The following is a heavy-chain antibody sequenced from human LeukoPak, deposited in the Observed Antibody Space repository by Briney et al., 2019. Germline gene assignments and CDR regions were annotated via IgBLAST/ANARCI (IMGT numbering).Heavy chain of an antibody. Sequence: GGSLRLSCAASGFTFSSYGTNWVRQAPGKGLEWVAFIRSDTTEKYYGDSVKGRFTISRDNSKNTLYLQMDSLRTEDTAVYYCAKIPYISTWYSWGQGTLVTVSS. CDR1: GFTFSSYG. J-gene: IGHJ4*02. D-gene: IGHD6-13*01. V-gene: IGHV3-30*02. CDR3: AKIPYISTWYS. CDR2: IRSDTTEK.